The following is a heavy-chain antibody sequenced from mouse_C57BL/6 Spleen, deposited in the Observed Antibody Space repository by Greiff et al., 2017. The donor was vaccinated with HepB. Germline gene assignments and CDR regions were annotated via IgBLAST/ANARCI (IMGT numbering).Heavy chain of an antibody. D-gene: IGHD1-1*01. Sequence: VQLQQPGAELVKPGASVKLSCKASGYTFTSYWMHWVKQRPGQGLEWIGMIHPNSGSTNYNEKFKSKATLTVDKSSSTAYMQLSSLTSEDSADYYGARRWDYDSFSDWYFDVWGKGTTVTVSS. J-gene: IGHJ1*03. CDR1: GYTFTSYW. CDR3: ARRWDYDSFSDWYFDV. V-gene: IGHV1-64*01. CDR2: IHPNSGST.